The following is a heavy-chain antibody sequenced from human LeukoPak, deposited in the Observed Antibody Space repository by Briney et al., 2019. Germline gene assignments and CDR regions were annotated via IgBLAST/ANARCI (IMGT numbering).Heavy chain of an antibody. CDR2: IYPGDSDT. D-gene: IGHD3-10*01. CDR1: GYSFTSYW. CDR3: ARPRRGSAPYYYYYMDV. J-gene: IGHJ6*03. V-gene: IGHV5-51*01. Sequence: GESLKISCKGSGYSFTSYWIGWVRQVLGKGLEWMGIIYPGDSDTRCSPSFQGQVTISADKSTSTAYLQWSSLKASDTAMYYCARPRRGSAPYYYYYMDVWGKGTTVTVSS.